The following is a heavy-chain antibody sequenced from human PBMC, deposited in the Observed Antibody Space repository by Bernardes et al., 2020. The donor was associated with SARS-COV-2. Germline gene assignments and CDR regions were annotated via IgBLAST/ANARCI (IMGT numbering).Heavy chain of an antibody. D-gene: IGHD3-3*01. Sequence: GGSLRLSCAASGFTFSSYWMHWVRQAPGKGLVWVSRINSDGSSTSYADSVKGRFTISRDNAKNTLSLQVNSLRAEDTAVYYCARGGRTFFGVVRSEKNGMDVWGQGTTVIVSS. CDR3: ARGGRTFFGVVRSEKNGMDV. J-gene: IGHJ6*02. V-gene: IGHV3-74*01. CDR2: INSDGSST. CDR1: GFTFSSYW.